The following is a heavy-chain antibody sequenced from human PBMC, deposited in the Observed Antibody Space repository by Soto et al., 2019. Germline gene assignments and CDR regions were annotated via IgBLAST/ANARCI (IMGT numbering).Heavy chain of an antibody. Sequence: QVQLVESGGGVVQPGRSLRLSCAASGFTFGRHGMHWVRQAPGKGLEWVAVIGSDGRRGSYADSVKGRFTISRDNGQNTLYLQLNSLRAEDTAVYYSARDDDYRDNGLDYWGQGTLVTVSS. CDR1: GFTFGRHG. D-gene: IGHD4-17*01. J-gene: IGHJ4*02. CDR2: IGSDGRRG. CDR3: ARDDDYRDNGLDY. V-gene: IGHV3-33*01.